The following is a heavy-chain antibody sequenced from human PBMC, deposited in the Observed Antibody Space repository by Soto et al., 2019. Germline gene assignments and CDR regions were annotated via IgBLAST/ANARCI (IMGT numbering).Heavy chain of an antibody. J-gene: IGHJ6*03. V-gene: IGHV1-46*03. CDR3: ARGPRSENYYYYYMEV. CDR1: GYTFTSYY. Sequence: ASVKVSCKASGYTFTSYYMPWVRQAPGQGLEWMGIINPSGGSTSYAQKFQGRVTMTRDTSTSTVYMELSSLRSEDTAVYYCARGPRSENYYYYYMEVWGKGTTFTVSS. CDR2: INPSGGST.